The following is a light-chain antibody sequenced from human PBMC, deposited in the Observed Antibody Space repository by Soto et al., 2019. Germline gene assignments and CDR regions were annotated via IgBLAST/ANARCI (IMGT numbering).Light chain of an antibody. V-gene: IGKV1-39*01. J-gene: IGKJ2*02. CDR1: QSITTY. CDR2: AAS. CDR3: QQSYTTPCT. Sequence: DIQMTQCPSSLSASVGDRVTITCRASQSITTYLNWYQQKPGRAPKLLIYAASNLQSGVPSRFSGSGSGTDFTLTISSLQPEDFATYYCQQSYTTPCTFGQGTKLEIK.